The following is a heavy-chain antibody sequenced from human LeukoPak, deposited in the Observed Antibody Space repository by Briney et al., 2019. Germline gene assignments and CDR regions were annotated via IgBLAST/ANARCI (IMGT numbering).Heavy chain of an antibody. D-gene: IGHD6-19*01. J-gene: IGHJ4*02. CDR2: TLSDGSNK. V-gene: IGHV3-30*02. Sequence: GGSLRLSCAAAGFTFSNYVMHWVRQAPGKGLEWVAFTLSDGSNKYYADSVKGRFTISRDNSKNTLYLQMNSLRPEDTAVYYCAKPRTTAGTLDYFDYWGQGTLVTVSS. CDR3: AKPRTTAGTLDYFDY. CDR1: GFTFSNYV.